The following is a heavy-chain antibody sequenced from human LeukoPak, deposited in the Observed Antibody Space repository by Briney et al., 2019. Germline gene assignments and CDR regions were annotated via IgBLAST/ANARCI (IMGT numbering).Heavy chain of an antibody. CDR3: AKPRYCSGGSCYGYFDY. CDR2: ISGSGGST. D-gene: IGHD2-15*01. J-gene: IGHJ4*02. CDR1: GFTFSSYA. V-gene: IGHV3-23*01. Sequence: GGSLRLSCAASGFTFSSYAMSWVRQAPGKGLEWVSAISGSGGSTYYADSVKGRFTISRDNSKNTLYLQMNSLRAEDTAVYCCAKPRYCSGGSCYGYFDYWGQGTLVTVSS.